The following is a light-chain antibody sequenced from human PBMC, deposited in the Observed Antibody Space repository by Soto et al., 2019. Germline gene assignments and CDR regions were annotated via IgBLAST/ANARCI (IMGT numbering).Light chain of an antibody. CDR2: EGT. CDR1: SRDVGVYNY. CDR3: CSYAGSRTYV. J-gene: IGLJ1*01. Sequence: QSALTQPASVSGSPGQSITISCTRSSRDVGVYNYVSWYQQHPGKAPKVIIFEGTKRPSGVSDRFSGSKSGNTASLTISGLQTEDEADYYCCSYAGSRTYVFGPGTKLTV. V-gene: IGLV2-23*01.